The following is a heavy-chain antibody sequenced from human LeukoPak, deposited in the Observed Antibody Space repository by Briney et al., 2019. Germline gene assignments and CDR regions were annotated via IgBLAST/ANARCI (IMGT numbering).Heavy chain of an antibody. CDR3: ARLDVDFWSGYGMDV. CDR1: GFTFNTNS. J-gene: IGHJ6*02. D-gene: IGHD3-3*01. CDR2: ISFSGNTI. Sequence: GGSLRLSCAASGFTFNTNSMNWVRQAPGKGLEWVSYISFSGNTIYYADSVRGRFTISRDNDKKSLYLQMNSLRDEDSAVYYCARLDVDFWSGYGMDVWGQGTTVTVSS. V-gene: IGHV3-48*02.